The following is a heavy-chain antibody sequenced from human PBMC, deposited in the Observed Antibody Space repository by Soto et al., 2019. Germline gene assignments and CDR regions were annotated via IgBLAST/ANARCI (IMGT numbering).Heavy chain of an antibody. CDR3: ASTKRYCSGDSCYEALG. V-gene: IGHV3-48*02. CDR2: ISSSSSTI. D-gene: IGHD2-15*01. CDR1: GFTFSSYS. Sequence: EVQLVESGGGLVQPGGSLRLSCAASGFTFSSYSMNWVRQAPGKGLEWVSYISSSSSTIYYADSVKGRFTISRDNAKNSLYLQMNSLRDEDTAVYYCASTKRYCSGDSCYEALGWGQGTLVTVSS. J-gene: IGHJ4*02.